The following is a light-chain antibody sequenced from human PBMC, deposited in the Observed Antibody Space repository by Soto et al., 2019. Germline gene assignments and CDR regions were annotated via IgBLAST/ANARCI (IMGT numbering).Light chain of an antibody. CDR3: QQYGISSVT. Sequence: EIVSTQSPGTLSLSPWERATLSCRATQSVSSTFLAWYQQKPGQAPRLLIFGASNRATGIPDRFSGSGSETDFTLTISRLEPEDFAVYYCQQYGISSVTFGQGTRLEIK. CDR1: QSVSSTF. CDR2: GAS. V-gene: IGKV3-20*01. J-gene: IGKJ5*01.